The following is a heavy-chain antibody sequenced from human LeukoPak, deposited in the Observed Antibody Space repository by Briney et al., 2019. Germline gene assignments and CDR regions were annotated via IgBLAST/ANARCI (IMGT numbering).Heavy chain of an antibody. CDR1: GFTFSRNW. CDR2: IKLDGSEQ. Sequence: PGGSLRLSCAASGFTFSRNWMYWVRQAPGTGLEWVASIKLDGSEQYYVDSVKGRFTISRDNAKSSLYLQMNSLRAEDTAVYYCARAPARARLDYWGQGTLVTVSS. CDR3: ARAPARARLDY. J-gene: IGHJ4*02. V-gene: IGHV3-7*01. D-gene: IGHD6-6*01.